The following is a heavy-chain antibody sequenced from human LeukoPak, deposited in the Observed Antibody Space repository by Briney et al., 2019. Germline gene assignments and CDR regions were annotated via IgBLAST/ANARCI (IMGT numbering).Heavy chain of an antibody. CDR1: GGSFSGYY. D-gene: IGHD5-18*01. J-gene: IGHJ6*03. Sequence: PSETLSLTCAVYGGSFSGYYWSWIRQPPGKGLEWIGEINHSGSTNYNPSLKSRVTISVDTSKNQFSLKLSSVTAADTAVYYCARVAVDTAMVTRTYYYYMDVWGKGTTVTVSS. CDR2: INHSGST. V-gene: IGHV4-34*01. CDR3: ARVAVDTAMVTRTYYYYMDV.